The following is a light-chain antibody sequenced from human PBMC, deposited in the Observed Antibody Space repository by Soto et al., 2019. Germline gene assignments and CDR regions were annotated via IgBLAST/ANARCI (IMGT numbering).Light chain of an antibody. Sequence: EIVLTQSPATLSLSPGERATLSCRASQSVSGNYLAWYQQKPGQAPSLVIYGVSNRATGISDRFSGRGSGTDFALTIRRLEPEDFAVYYCQQYGSSITFGQGTRLEIK. CDR2: GVS. CDR1: QSVSGNY. CDR3: QQYGSSIT. V-gene: IGKV3-20*01. J-gene: IGKJ5*01.